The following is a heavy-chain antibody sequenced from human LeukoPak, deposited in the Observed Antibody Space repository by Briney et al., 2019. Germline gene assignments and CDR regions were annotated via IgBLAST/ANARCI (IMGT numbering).Heavy chain of an antibody. CDR1: GYSFTSNW. CDR2: IYPGDSDT. CDR3: ARIRDGYGDY. J-gene: IGHJ4*02. Sequence: GESLKISCKGSGYSFTSNWIGWVRQLPGKGLEWMGIIYPGDSDTRYSPSFQGQVTISADKSISTAYLQWNSLKASDSAMYYCARIRDGYGDYWGQGTLVTVSS. V-gene: IGHV5-51*01. D-gene: IGHD5-24*01.